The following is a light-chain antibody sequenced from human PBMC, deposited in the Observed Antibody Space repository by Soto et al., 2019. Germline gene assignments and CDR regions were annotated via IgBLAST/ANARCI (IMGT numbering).Light chain of an antibody. J-gene: IGLJ1*01. CDR3: TAFSANRVYL. V-gene: IGLV2-14*01. Sequence: QSVVTQPSSVSGSPGQSITISYTGNSNDIGSYDYVCWYQQHPGKAPRLLIHGVHNRSPGISGRFSASKSGLTASLTISGLQAEDEADYYCTAFSANRVYLFGPGTKVTVL. CDR1: SNDIGSYDY. CDR2: GVH.